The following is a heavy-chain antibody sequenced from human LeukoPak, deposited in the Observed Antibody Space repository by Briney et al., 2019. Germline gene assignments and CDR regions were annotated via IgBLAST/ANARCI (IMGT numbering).Heavy chain of an antibody. CDR3: ARGSGSGRPKGSYYYYGMDV. Sequence: SETLSLTCAVYGGSFSGYYWSWIRQPPGKGLEWIGEINHSGSTNYNPSLKSRVTISVDTSKNQFSLMLISVTAAETAVYYCARGSGSGRPKGSYYYYGMDVWGKGTTVTVSS. CDR1: GGSFSGYY. V-gene: IGHV4-34*01. CDR2: INHSGST. D-gene: IGHD3-10*01. J-gene: IGHJ6*04.